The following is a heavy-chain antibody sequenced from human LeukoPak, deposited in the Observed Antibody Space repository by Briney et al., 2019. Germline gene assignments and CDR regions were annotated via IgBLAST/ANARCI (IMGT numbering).Heavy chain of an antibody. J-gene: IGHJ6*03. D-gene: IGHD1-26*01. Sequence: GGSLRLSCAASGFTFDDYAIHWVRQAPGKGLEWVSGIDWNSCSVGCADSVRGRFTISRDNAKNSLYLQMNSLRAEDTALYYCARSGSYYYYYYMDVWGKGTTVTVSS. CDR2: IDWNSCSV. CDR3: ARSGSYYYYYYMDV. V-gene: IGHV3-9*01. CDR1: GFTFDDYA.